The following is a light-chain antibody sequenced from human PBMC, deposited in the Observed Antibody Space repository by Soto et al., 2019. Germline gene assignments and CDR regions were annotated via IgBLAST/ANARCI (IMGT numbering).Light chain of an antibody. J-gene: IGKJ1*01. CDR2: AAS. Sequence: NERTRAPYAKCAAVGGRRTIKRRASQGISNYLAWCQQKPGKVPKRLIYAASNLQSGVPSRFSGSGSGTEFTLKVSSLQPEDSATYYCPHHNSYPRTLGQGTKVDIK. CDR3: PHHNSYPRT. V-gene: IGKV1-17*03. CDR1: QGISNY.